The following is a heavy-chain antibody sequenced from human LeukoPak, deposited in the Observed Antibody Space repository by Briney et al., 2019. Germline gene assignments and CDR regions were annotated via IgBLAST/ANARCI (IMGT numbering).Heavy chain of an antibody. CDR1: GGSFSGYY. D-gene: IGHD3-3*01. CDR3: ARVGYDFWSGYSLNWFDP. V-gene: IGHV4-34*01. CDR2: INHSGST. J-gene: IGHJ5*02. Sequence: PSETLSLTCAVYGGSFSGYYWSWIRQPPGKGLEWIGEINHSGSTNYNPSLKSRVTISVDMSKNQFSLKLSSVTAADTAVYYCARVGYDFWSGYSLNWFDPWGQGTLVTVSS.